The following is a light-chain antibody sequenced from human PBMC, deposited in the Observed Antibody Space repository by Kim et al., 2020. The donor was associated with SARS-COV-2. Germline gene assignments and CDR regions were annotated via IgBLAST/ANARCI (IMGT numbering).Light chain of an antibody. CDR2: KAS. V-gene: IGKV1-5*03. Sequence: ASEGDRVTITCRASQSISSWLAWYQQKPGKAPKLLIYKASSLESGVPSRFSGSGSGTEFTLTISSLQPDDFATYYCQQYNSYPYTFGQGTKVDIK. J-gene: IGKJ2*01. CDR1: QSISSW. CDR3: QQYNSYPYT.